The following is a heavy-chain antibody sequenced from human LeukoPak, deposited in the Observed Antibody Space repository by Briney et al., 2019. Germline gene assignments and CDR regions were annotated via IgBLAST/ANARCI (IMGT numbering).Heavy chain of an antibody. J-gene: IGHJ4*02. CDR2: STSTSSYI. Sequence: PGGSLTHSCVASRFTFSSYSMNWVRQAAGKGLEWVSSSTSTSSYIYYADSVQGRFTISRDNAKNSLYLQKNSLRAEDTAVYYCARERKWTGAVSGYVDYWGQGTMVTVSS. V-gene: IGHV3-21*01. CDR3: ARERKWTGAVSGYVDY. D-gene: IGHD3/OR15-3a*01. CDR1: RFTFSSYS.